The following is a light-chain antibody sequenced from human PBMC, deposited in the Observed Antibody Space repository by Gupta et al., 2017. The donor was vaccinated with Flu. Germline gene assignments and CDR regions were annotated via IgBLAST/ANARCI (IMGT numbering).Light chain of an antibody. CDR1: SSNIGSNT. V-gene: IGLV1-44*01. J-gene: IGLJ2*01. CDR3: AAWDDSLNAVV. CDR2: SNN. Sequence: SLLPHPPPPPGAPRRSVTIPCSGSSSNIGSNTVNWYQQLPGTAPKLLIYSNNQRPSGVPDRCSGSKSGTSASLATSGLQSEEEADDYCAAWDDSLNAVVFGGGTKLTVL.